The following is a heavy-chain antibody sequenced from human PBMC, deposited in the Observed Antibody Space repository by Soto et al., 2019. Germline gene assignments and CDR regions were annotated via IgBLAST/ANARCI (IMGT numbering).Heavy chain of an antibody. CDR3: ARVGCSRTNCYTGYYFDY. J-gene: IGHJ4*02. D-gene: IGHD2-2*02. CDR2: MNPNSGNT. Sequence: ASVKVSCKASGYTFTSYDINWVRQATGQGLEWMGWMNPNSGNTGYAQKFQGRVTMTRNTSISTAYMELNSLRAEDTAVYYCARVGCSRTNCYTGYYFDYWGLGTLVTVSS. V-gene: IGHV1-8*01. CDR1: GYTFTSYD.